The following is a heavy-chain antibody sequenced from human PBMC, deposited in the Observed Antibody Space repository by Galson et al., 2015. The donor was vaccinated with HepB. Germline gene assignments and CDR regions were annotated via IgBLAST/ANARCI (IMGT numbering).Heavy chain of an antibody. V-gene: IGHV1-46*01. J-gene: IGHJ6*02. D-gene: IGHD3-10*01. CDR1: GSTFTSYY. CDR3: ARDHGGLLWFGDTHYYYYGMDV. CDR2: INPSGGST. Sequence: SVKVSCKASGSTFTSYYMHWVRQAPGQGLEWMGIINPSGGSTSYAQKFQGRVTMTRDTSTSTVYMELSSLRSEDTAVYYCARDHGGLLWFGDTHYYYYGMDVWGQGTTVTVSS.